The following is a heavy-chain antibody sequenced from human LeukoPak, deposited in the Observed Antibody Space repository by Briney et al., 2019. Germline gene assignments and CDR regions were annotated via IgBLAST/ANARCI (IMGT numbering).Heavy chain of an antibody. D-gene: IGHD3-3*01. V-gene: IGHV1-69*05. CDR3: ARAAYNDFWSEYNYFGP. CDR2: IIPLFGTT. J-gene: IGHJ5*02. Sequence: ASVKVSCKASGGTFSYTAISWVRQAPGQGLEWMGGIIPLFGTTNYAQKFQGRVTITKNDSTTTAYMELSSLRSDDTAMYYCARAAYNDFWSEYNYFGPWGQGSLVTASS. CDR1: GGTFSYTA.